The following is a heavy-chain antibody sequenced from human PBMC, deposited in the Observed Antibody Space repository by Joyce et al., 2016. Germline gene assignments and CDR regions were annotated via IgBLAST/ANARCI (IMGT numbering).Heavy chain of an antibody. V-gene: IGHV1-8*01. D-gene: IGHD7-27*01. CDR3: ARNKYGTGDFDF. CDR2: MTPNSGNT. Sequence: QVQLVQSGAEVKKPGASVKVSCKASGYTFTNFDINWVRQAPGQGLGWLGLMTPNSGNTGYAQNLQGRVTMTRDTSISTAYMELSSLRSEDTAVYFCARNKYGTGDFDFWGQGTPVTVSS. CDR1: GYTFTNFD. J-gene: IGHJ4*02.